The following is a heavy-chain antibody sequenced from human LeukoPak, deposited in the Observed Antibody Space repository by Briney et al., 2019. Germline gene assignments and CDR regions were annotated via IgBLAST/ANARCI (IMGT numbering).Heavy chain of an antibody. J-gene: IGHJ4*02. CDR1: GFNFSNYA. V-gene: IGHV3-64D*06. CDR3: VKECLVIINYYFDY. Sequence: GGSLTLSCSASGFNFSNYAMHWVRQAPGKGLEYVSVISSTGGSTYYADSVKGRFTVSRDNSKNTLYLQVSSLGAEGTAVYYCVKECLVIINYYFDYWGQGTLVTVSS. CDR2: ISSTGGST. D-gene: IGHD3-22*01.